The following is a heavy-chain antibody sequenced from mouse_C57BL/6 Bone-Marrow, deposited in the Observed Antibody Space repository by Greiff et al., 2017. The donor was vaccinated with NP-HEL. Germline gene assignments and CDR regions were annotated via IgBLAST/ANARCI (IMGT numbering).Heavy chain of an antibody. CDR3: ARATITTVVSPHWYFGV. V-gene: IGHV1-19*01. CDR1: GYTFTDYY. D-gene: IGHD1-1*01. CDR2: INPYNGGT. J-gene: IGHJ1*03. Sequence: VQLQQSGPVLVKPGASVKMSCKASGYTFTDYYMNWVKQSPGKSLEWIGVINPYNGGTSYNQKFKGKATLTVDTSSSTAYMELNSLTSEDSAFDYCARATITTVVSPHWYFGVWGTGTTVTVSS.